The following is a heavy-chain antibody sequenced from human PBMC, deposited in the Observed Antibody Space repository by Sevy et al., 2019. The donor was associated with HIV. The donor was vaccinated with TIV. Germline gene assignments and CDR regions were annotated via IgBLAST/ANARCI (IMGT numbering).Heavy chain of an antibody. CDR2: ISSSSSYI. D-gene: IGHD3-9*01. CDR3: ARDSPPDYDILTASHYFDY. Sequence: GGSLRLSCAASGFTFSSYSMNWVRQAPGKGLEWVSSISSSSSYIYYADSVKGRFTISRDNAKNSLYLQMNSLRAEDTAVYYCARDSPPDYDILTASHYFDYWGQGTLVTVSS. CDR1: GFTFSSYS. J-gene: IGHJ4*02. V-gene: IGHV3-21*01.